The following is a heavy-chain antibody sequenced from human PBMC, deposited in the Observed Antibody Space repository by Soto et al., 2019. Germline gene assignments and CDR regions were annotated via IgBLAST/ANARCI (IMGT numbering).Heavy chain of an antibody. V-gene: IGHV5-51*01. CDR1: GDXLRSYV. CDR3: ARLIGGAARLIYGMDV. J-gene: IGHJ6*02. Sequence: LKSLVRCSGDXLRSYVVVWIRHMEGKGRECMGIIYPGDSDTRYSTSFQGQVTISADKSISTDYLQWSSLQASETAMYSCARLIGGAARLIYGMDVWGQGPPRTVSS. D-gene: IGHD6-6*01. CDR2: IYPGDSDT.